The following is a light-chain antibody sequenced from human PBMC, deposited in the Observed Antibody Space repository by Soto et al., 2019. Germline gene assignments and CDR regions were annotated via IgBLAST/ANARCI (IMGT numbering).Light chain of an antibody. J-gene: IGLJ1*01. CDR1: SSDIGAYNY. CDR3: SSYTTSNTPYV. V-gene: IGLV2-14*01. Sequence: QSALTQSASVSGSPGQSITISCTGTSSDIGAYNYVSWYQQHPGKAPKVMIHDVSNRPSGVSSRVSGSKSGNTASLTISGLQAEDEADYYCSSYTTSNTPYVFGTGTKLTVL. CDR2: DVS.